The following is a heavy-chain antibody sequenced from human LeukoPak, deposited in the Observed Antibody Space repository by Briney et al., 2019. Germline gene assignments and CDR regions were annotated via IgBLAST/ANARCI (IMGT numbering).Heavy chain of an antibody. CDR1: GGSISGFH. D-gene: IGHD1-14*01. CDR2: MYYSGST. J-gene: IGHJ3*01. CDR3: ARHLPFSVTGGVDAFDV. V-gene: IGHV4-59*08. Sequence: SETLSLTCTVSGGSISGFHWSWIRQPPGKGLEWIGSMYYSGSTTYNPSLKSRVTTSADTTNNQFSLTLTSLTAADTAVYYCARHLPFSVTGGVDAFDVWGPGTRVTVS.